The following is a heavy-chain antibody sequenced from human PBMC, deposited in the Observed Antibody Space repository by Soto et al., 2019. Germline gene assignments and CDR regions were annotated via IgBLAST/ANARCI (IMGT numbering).Heavy chain of an antibody. D-gene: IGHD6-13*01. CDR1: GYTFTSYG. V-gene: IGHV1-18*04. Sequence: EASVKVSCKASGYTFTSYGISWVRQAPGQGLEWMGWISAYNGNTNYAQKLQGRVTMTTDTSTSTAYMELRSLRSDDTAVYYCARDRPGYSSSMNWFDPWGQGTLVTVSS. J-gene: IGHJ5*02. CDR3: ARDRPGYSSSMNWFDP. CDR2: ISAYNGNT.